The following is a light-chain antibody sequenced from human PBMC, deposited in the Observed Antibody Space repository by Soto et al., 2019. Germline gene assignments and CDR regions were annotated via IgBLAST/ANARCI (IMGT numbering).Light chain of an antibody. V-gene: IGKV3-20*01. J-gene: IGKJ1*01. CDR2: GAS. Sequence: DIVFSQSPGTLSLSPGERATLSCRASQSVSSSYLAWYQQKPGQAPRLLIYGASSRATGIPDRFSGSGSGTDFTLTISRLEPEDFAVYYCQQYAGSPWTFGQGTKVDIK. CDR3: QQYAGSPWT. CDR1: QSVSSSY.